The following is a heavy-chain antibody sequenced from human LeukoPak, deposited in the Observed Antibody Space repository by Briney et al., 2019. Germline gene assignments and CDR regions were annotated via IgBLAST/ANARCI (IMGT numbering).Heavy chain of an antibody. CDR2: ISTRGNA. D-gene: IGHD3-10*01. V-gene: IGHV4-4*07. J-gene: IGHJ3*02. CDR3: AKSNGYGLVDI. Sequence: SETLSLTCSVSGGSISSFYWSWVRQPAGKGLEWIGRISTRGNADYNPSLKSRVTLSVDTSKNQFSLKLNSVTAADTAVYYCAKSNGYGLVDIWGQGTMVTVSS. CDR1: GGSISSFY.